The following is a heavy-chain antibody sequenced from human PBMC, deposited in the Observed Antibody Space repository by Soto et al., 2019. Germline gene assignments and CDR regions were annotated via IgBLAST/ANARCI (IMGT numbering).Heavy chain of an antibody. Sequence: SVEASSKAPGHTFTTDGFSEPPQASGQGLEGRGWISASNGNTHDAQKFQGRVTMTTDISTSTAYMELRSLGSDDTAVYYCARGTGISFITMVEGMDVWGQGT. CDR3: ARGTGISFITMVEGMDV. J-gene: IGHJ6*02. V-gene: IGHV1-18*01. CDR1: GHTFTTDG. CDR2: ISASNGNT. D-gene: IGHD3-10*01.